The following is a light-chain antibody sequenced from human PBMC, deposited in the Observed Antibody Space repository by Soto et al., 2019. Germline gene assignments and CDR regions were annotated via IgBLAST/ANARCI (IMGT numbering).Light chain of an antibody. Sequence: FVLAQSPVTLTLSPGERAALSCRASQNIRGSYLAWYQQRPGQPPRLLICGASSRATGLPDRFSGSGSGTDFPLSISRLEPEDFAVYYCQQYSSLWTFGQGTRLEIK. J-gene: IGKJ5*01. CDR2: GAS. CDR1: QNIRGSY. V-gene: IGKV3-20*01. CDR3: QQYSSLWT.